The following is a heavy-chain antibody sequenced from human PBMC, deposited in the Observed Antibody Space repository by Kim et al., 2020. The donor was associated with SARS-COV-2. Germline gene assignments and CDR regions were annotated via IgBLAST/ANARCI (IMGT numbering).Heavy chain of an antibody. CDR3: SNAGDGSGSYYNVVLGGMYV. CDR1: GFTFSSHA. V-gene: IGHV3-23*01. Sequence: GGSLRLSCAASGFTFSSHAMRWVRQAPGKGLEWVSAISGSGGSTYYADSVKGRFTISRDNSKNALSLQMNSLRAEDTAVYYCSNAGDGSGSYYNVVLGGMYVWGKGTTVTVS. CDR2: ISGSGGST. D-gene: IGHD3-10*01. J-gene: IGHJ6*04.